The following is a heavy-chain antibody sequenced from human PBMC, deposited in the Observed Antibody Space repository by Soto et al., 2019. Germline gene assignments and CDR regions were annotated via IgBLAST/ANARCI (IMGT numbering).Heavy chain of an antibody. D-gene: IGHD1-7*01. CDR3: ARPTGTAPRFDY. CDR1: GFTFSDFE. V-gene: IGHV3-30-3*01. Sequence: QVQLVESGGGVVQPGRSLRLSCSASGFTFSDFEMYWVRQAPGKGLDWVSFISYDGSNQYYAGSVKGRFTVSRDNSKNTLFLLMNSLRPEDTAVYFRARPTGTAPRFDYWGQGTLVTVSS. J-gene: IGHJ4*02. CDR2: ISYDGSNQ.